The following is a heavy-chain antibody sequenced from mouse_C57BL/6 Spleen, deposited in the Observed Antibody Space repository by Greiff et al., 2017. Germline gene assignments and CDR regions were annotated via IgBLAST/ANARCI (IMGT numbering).Heavy chain of an antibody. J-gene: IGHJ2*01. CDR2: IDPSDSET. Sequence: QVQLQQPGAELVRPGSSVKLSCKASGYTFTSYWMHWVKQRPIQGLEWIGNIDPSDSETHYNQKFKDKATLTVDKSSSTAYMQLSSLTSEDSAVYYCARGVTTNPFDYGGKGTTLTVSS. CDR1: GYTFTSYW. V-gene: IGHV1-52*01. CDR3: ARGVTTNPFDY. D-gene: IGHD2-1*01.